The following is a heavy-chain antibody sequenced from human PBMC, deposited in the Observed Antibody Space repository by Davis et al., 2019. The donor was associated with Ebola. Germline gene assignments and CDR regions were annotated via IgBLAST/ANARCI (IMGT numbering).Heavy chain of an antibody. CDR3: ARFVVTTSLVGFDY. CDR1: GGSISSYY. V-gene: IGHV4-59*12. D-gene: IGHD2-21*02. Sequence: SETLSLTCTVSGGSISSYYWSWIRQPPGKGLEWIGYIYYSGSPNYHPSLKSRVTISVDTSKNQFSLKLSSVTAADTAVYYCARFVVTTSLVGFDYWGQGTLVTVSS. J-gene: IGHJ4*02. CDR2: IYYSGSP.